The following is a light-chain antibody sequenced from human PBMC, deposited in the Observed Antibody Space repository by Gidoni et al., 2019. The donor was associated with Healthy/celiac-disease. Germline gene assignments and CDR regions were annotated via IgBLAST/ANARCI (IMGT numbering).Light chain of an antibody. CDR2: GKN. CDR1: SLSSYY. J-gene: IGLJ2*01. Sequence: SSELTQDTAVSVALGQTVRITCHGDSLSSYYASWYQQKPGQDPVLVIYGKNNRPSGIPDRFSGSSSGNTASLTITGAQAEDEADYYCNSRDSSGNHVVFGGGTKLTVL. CDR3: NSRDSSGNHVV. V-gene: IGLV3-19*01.